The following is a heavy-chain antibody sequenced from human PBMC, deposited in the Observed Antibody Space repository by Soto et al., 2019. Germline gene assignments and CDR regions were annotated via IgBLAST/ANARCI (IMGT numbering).Heavy chain of an antibody. V-gene: IGHV1-18*04. J-gene: IGHJ2*01. CDR3: ARDVSGGTYPWFFDL. Sequence: QGQLVQSGAEVKKPGASVNVSCKASGYTSSIYGISWVRQAPGQGLEWMAWISGYNGNIKYAQKFQGRVTVATDMTTTGAYMELRSLRSDDTAVYYCARDVSGGTYPWFFDLWGRGTLVTVSS. CDR2: ISGYNGNI. D-gene: IGHD1-26*01. CDR1: GYTSSIYG.